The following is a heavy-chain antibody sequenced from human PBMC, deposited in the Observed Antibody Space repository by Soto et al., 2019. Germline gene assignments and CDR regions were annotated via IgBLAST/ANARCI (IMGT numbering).Heavy chain of an antibody. J-gene: IGHJ6*02. CDR2: ISYDGSNK. CDR3: ARDPGKVGQRRIAAAGYGMDV. D-gene: IGHD6-13*01. V-gene: IGHV3-30-3*01. CDR1: GFTFSSYA. Sequence: GGSLRLSCAASGFTFSSYAMHWVRQAPGKGLEWVAVISYDGSNKYYADSVKGRFTISRDNSKNTLYLQMNSLRAEDTAGYYCARDPGKVGQRRIAAAGYGMDVWGQGTTVTVSS.